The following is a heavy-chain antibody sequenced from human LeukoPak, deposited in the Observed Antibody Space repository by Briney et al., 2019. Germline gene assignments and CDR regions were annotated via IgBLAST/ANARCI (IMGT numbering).Heavy chain of an antibody. CDR2: IKQDGSEK. V-gene: IGHV3-7*01. J-gene: IGHJ5*02. CDR3: ARVDKNYGDSLLA. D-gene: IGHD4-17*01. Sequence: GGSLRLSCAASGFTFSSYWMNWVRQAPGKGLEWVANIKQDGSEKNYVDSVKGRFTISRDNAKNSLFLQMNSLRAEDTAVYYCARVDKNYGDSLLAWGQGTLVTVSS. CDR1: GFTFSSYW.